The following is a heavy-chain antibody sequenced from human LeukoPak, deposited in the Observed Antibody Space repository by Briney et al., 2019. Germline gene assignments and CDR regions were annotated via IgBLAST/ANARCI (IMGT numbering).Heavy chain of an antibody. D-gene: IGHD6-13*01. CDR2: INPSGGST. Sequence: ASVKVSCKASGYTFTSYYMHWVRQAPGQGLEWMGIINPSGGSTSYAQKFQGRVTMTRDMSTSTVYMELSSLRSEDTAVYYCARDLHSWYESFDGSFDYWGQGTLVTVSS. CDR3: ARDLHSWYESFDGSFDY. J-gene: IGHJ4*02. V-gene: IGHV1-46*01. CDR1: GYTFTSYY.